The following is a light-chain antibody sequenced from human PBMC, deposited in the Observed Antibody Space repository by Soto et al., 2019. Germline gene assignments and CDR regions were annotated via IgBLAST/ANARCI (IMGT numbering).Light chain of an antibody. CDR3: SSFAGNNNLV. V-gene: IGLV2-8*01. J-gene: IGLJ2*01. Sequence: QSALTQPPSASGSPGQSVTISCTGTSSDVGGYNYVSWYQQHPGKAPKLMISDVSKRPSGVPDRFSGSKSGNTASLTVSGLQAEDDADYYCSSFAGNNNLVFGGGTKVTVL. CDR2: DVS. CDR1: SSDVGGYNY.